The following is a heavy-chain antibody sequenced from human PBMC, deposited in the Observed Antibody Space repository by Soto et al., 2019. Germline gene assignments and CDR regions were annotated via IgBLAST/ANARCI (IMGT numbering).Heavy chain of an antibody. CDR3: EREGRYSNSPEVASYYTYGMDV. J-gene: IGHJ6*02. D-gene: IGHD6-6*01. CDR2: IYYSGST. V-gene: IGHV4-59*01. CDR1: GGSISSYY. Sequence: SETLSLTCTVSGGSISSYYWSWIRQPPGKGLEWIGYIYYSGSTNYNPSLKSRVTISAVTTKNQFSMKLSSVTAADTAVYYGEREGRYSNSPEVASYYTYGMDVWGQGTTVTVSS.